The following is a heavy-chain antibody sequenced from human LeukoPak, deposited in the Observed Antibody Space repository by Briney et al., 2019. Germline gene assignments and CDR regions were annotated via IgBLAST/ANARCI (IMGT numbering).Heavy chain of an antibody. CDR1: GFTFSSYS. CDR3: ARGSAGETPTYFDY. D-gene: IGHD6-13*01. V-gene: IGHV3-21*01. J-gene: IGHJ4*02. Sequence: PGGSLRLSCAASGFTFSSYSMNWVRQAPGKGLEWVSSISSSSSYIYYADSVKGRFTISRDNAKNSLYLQMNSLRAEDTAVYYCARGSAGETPTYFDYWGQGTLVTVSS. CDR2: ISSSSSYI.